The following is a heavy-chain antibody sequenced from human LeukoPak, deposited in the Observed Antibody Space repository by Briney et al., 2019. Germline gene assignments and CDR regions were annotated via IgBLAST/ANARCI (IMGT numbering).Heavy chain of an antibody. CDR1: GYTFTRYY. D-gene: IGHD5-24*01. Sequence: VASVKVSCKASGYTFTRYYMHWVRQAPGQGLEWMGITDPSGGSTSYAQNFQGGITMTRDATTSTVYLELSSLRSEDTAVYYCARDFGEMPNYWGQGTLVTVSS. CDR2: TDPSGGST. V-gene: IGHV1-46*01. CDR3: ARDFGEMPNY. J-gene: IGHJ4*02.